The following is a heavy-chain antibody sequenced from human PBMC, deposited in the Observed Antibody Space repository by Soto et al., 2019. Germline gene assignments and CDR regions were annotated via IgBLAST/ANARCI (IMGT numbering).Heavy chain of an antibody. J-gene: IGHJ6*02. CDR2: IYHSGST. V-gene: IGHV4-4*02. CDR3: ARADVVVVAATLHYYYGMDV. D-gene: IGHD2-15*01. Sequence: QVQLQESGPGLVKPSGTLSLTCAVSGGSISSSNWWSWVRQPPGKGLEWIGEIYHSGSTNYNPSRKSRVTISVDKSKNQFSLKLSSVTAADTAVYYCARADVVVVAATLHYYYGMDVWGQGTTVTVSS. CDR1: GGSISSSNW.